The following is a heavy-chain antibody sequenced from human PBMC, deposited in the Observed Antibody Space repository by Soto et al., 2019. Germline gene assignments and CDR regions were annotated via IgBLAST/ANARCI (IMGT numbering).Heavy chain of an antibody. J-gene: IGHJ4*02. V-gene: IGHV4-34*11. Sequence: PSETLSLTCAVYGGSFSGYYWNWIRQPPGKGLEWIGYISYSGSTNYNPSLKSRVTISVDTSKNQFSLNLSSVTAADTAVYYCARGYCGGDCYPTPFDYWGQGTLVTVS. CDR3: ARGYCGGDCYPTPFDY. CDR2: ISYSGST. D-gene: IGHD2-21*02. CDR1: GGSFSGYY.